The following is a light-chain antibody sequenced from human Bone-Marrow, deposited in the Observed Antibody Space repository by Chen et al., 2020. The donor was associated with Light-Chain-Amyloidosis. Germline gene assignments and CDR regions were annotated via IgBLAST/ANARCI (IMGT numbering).Light chain of an antibody. J-gene: IGLJ2*01. CDR1: KLGDKY. CDR2: QDS. CDR3: QAWDSSTVV. Sequence: SYELTHPPSVSVSPGQTASITCSGDKLGDKYACWYQQKPGQSPVLVISQDSKRSSGIPERFSGSISGNTATLTISGTQAMDEADYYCQAWDSSTVVFGGGTKLTVL. V-gene: IGLV3-1*01.